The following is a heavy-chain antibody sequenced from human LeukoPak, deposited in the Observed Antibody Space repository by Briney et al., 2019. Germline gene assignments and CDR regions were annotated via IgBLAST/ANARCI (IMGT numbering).Heavy chain of an antibody. V-gene: IGHV3-11*04. J-gene: IGHJ4*02. D-gene: IGHD3-22*01. Sequence: PGGSLRLSCAASGFTFSDYYMSLIRQAPGKGLEWVSYISSSGSTRYYADSVKDRFTISRDNAKNSLYLQMNSLRAEDTAVYYCARDGHYYDSSGFMGYWGQGTLVTVSS. CDR3: ARDGHYYDSSGFMGY. CDR2: ISSSGSTR. CDR1: GFTFSDYY.